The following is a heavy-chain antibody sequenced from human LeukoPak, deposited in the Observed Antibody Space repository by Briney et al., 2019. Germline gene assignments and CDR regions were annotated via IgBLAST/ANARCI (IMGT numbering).Heavy chain of an antibody. D-gene: IGHD6-25*01. Sequence: GGSLRLSCVASGFTFRSYAMSWVRQTPEKGLEWVSGINGRGDDRYYADSVKGRFTISRDESKSTLYLQMNSLRAEDTAVYYCARPKAGYWGQGTLVTVSS. J-gene: IGHJ4*02. CDR2: INGRGDDR. V-gene: IGHV3-23*01. CDR1: GFTFRSYA. CDR3: ARPKAGY.